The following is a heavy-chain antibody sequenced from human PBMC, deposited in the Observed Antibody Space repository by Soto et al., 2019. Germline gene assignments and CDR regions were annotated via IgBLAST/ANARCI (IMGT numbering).Heavy chain of an antibody. CDR2: IYYSGST. J-gene: IGHJ4*02. CDR3: ARSFYDILTGYHTFDY. CDR1: GGSISSGGYY. V-gene: IGHV4-31*03. Sequence: SETLSLTCTVSGGSISSGGYYWSWIRQHPGKGLEWIGYIYYSGSTYYNPSLKSRVTISVDTSKNQFSLKLSSVTAADTAVYYCARSFYDILTGYHTFDYWGQGTLVTVSS. D-gene: IGHD3-9*01.